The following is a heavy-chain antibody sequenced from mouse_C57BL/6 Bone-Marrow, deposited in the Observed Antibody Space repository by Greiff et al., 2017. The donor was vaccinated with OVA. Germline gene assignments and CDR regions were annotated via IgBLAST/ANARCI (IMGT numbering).Heavy chain of an antibody. V-gene: IGHV1-76*01. D-gene: IGHD2-5*01. J-gene: IGHJ4*01. CDR3: APAYYSNYGAMDY. Sequence: VQLQQSGAELVRPGASVKLSCKASGYTFTDYYINWVKQRPGQGLEWIARIYPGSGNTYYNEKFKGKATLTAEKSSSTAYMQLSSLTSEDSAVYCCAPAYYSNYGAMDYWGQGTSVTVSS. CDR2: IYPGSGNT. CDR1: GYTFTDYY.